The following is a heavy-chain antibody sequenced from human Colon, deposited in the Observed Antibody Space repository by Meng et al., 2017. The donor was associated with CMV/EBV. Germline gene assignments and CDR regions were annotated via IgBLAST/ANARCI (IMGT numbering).Heavy chain of an antibody. D-gene: IGHD6-13*01. V-gene: IGHV3-23*03. Sequence: SGASGFTFGSYAMSWVRQAPGKGLEWVSVIYSGGSTTSYADSVKGRFTISRDNSRNMVYLQMNSLRAEDTAVYYCGKQLAAAGLCIDYWGQGTLVTVSS. CDR3: GKQLAAAGLCIDY. CDR2: IYSGGSTT. J-gene: IGHJ4*02. CDR1: GFTFGSYA.